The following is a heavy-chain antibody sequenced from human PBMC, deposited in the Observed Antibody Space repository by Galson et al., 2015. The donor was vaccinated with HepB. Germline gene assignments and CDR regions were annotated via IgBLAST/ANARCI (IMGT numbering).Heavy chain of an antibody. D-gene: IGHD2-15*01. CDR1: GYTFTSYA. J-gene: IGHJ6*02. Sequence: SVKVSCKASGYTFTSYAMHWVRQAPGQRLEWMGWINAGNGNTKYSQKFQGRVTITRDTSASTAYMELSSLRSEDTAVYYCARDGVGYCSGGSCYYYYGMDVWGQGTTVTVSS. CDR2: INAGNGNT. CDR3: ARDGVGYCSGGSCYYYYGMDV. V-gene: IGHV1-3*01.